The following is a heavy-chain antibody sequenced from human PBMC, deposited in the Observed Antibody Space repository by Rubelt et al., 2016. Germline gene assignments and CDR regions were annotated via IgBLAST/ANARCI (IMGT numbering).Heavy chain of an antibody. Sequence: EVQLLESGGALVQPGGSLRLSCAASGFTFSSYAMSWVRQAPGKGLEWVSVISGSGDSTYYADSVKGRFTISRDDSKNTLYLQLDSLRLEDTAVYFCAKEHPAPSVPAFDHWGQGTLVTVSS. V-gene: IGHV3-23*01. J-gene: IGHJ5*02. CDR2: ISGSGDST. CDR3: AKEHPAPSVPAFDH. CDR1: GFTFSSYA. D-gene: IGHD2-15*01.